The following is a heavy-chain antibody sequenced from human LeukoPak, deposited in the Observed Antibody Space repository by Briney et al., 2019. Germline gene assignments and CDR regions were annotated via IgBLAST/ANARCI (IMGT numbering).Heavy chain of an antibody. J-gene: IGHJ4*02. CDR1: GFTFSSYW. CDR2: IQQDGNEM. D-gene: IGHD6-6*01. V-gene: IGHV3-7*01. CDR3: SNGIYSTSY. Sequence: GGSLRPSCAASGFTFSSYWMAWVRQAPGQGLEWVANIQQDGNEMVYADSVRGRFTISRDNAENSLYLQMNSLRAEDTAVYYCSNGIYSTSYWGQGTLVTVSS.